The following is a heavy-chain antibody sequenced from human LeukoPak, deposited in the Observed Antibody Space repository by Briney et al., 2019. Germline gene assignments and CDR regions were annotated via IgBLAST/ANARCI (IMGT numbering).Heavy chain of an antibody. D-gene: IGHD4-17*01. CDR3: AAEQGLTVPSFGL. CDR2: IVVGSGNT. J-gene: IGHJ2*01. V-gene: IGHV1-58*01. Sequence: SVKVSCKASGFTFTSSAVQWVRQARGQRLEWIGWIVVGSGNTNYAQKFQERVTITRDMSTSTAYMELSSLRSEDTAVYYCAAEQGLTVPSFGLWGRGTLVTVSS. CDR1: GFTFTSSA.